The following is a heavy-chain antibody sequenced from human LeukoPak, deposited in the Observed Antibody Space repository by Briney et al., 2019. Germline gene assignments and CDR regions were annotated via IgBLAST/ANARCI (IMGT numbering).Heavy chain of an antibody. CDR3: PGSGSLPTTYYYYMDV. D-gene: IGHD3-22*01. CDR2: IRYDGSNK. Sequence: PGGSLRLSCAASGFTFSSYGMHWVRQAPGKGLEWVAFIRYDGSNKYYADSVKGRFTISRDNSKNTLYLQMNSLRAEDTAVYYCPGSGSLPTTYYYYMDVWGKGTTVTVSS. CDR1: GFTFSSYG. V-gene: IGHV3-30*02. J-gene: IGHJ6*03.